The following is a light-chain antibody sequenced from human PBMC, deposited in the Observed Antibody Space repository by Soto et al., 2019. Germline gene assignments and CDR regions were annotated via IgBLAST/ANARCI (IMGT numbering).Light chain of an antibody. CDR2: EVH. CDR3: SSYSSSSTPYV. V-gene: IGLV2-14*01. CDR1: TSDVGGSNY. Sequence: QSALTQPTSVSGSPGQSITISCTGTTSDVGGSNYVSWYQQHPGNAPNLIIFEVHNRPSGVSNRFSGSKSGNTASLTISGLQAGDEAEYYCSSYSSSSTPYVFGTGTKVTVL. J-gene: IGLJ1*01.